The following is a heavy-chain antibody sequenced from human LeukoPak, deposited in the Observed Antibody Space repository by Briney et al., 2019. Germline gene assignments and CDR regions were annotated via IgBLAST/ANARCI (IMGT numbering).Heavy chain of an antibody. V-gene: IGHV3-74*01. CDR1: ALTFNDSW. CDR2: IKSDGSST. Sequence: GGSLRLSCAASALTFNDSWMHWVRQVPGKGLVWVSRIKSDGSSTNYADSVKGRFTISRDNSKNTLYLQMNSLRAEDTAVYYCAKMYYYDSSGHFDYWGQGTLVTVSS. CDR3: AKMYYYDSSGHFDY. J-gene: IGHJ4*02. D-gene: IGHD3-22*01.